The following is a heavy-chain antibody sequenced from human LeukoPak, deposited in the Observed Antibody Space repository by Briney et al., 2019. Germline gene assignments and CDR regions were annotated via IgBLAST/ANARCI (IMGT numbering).Heavy chain of an antibody. D-gene: IGHD3-22*01. CDR3: ARRINYYDSSGYYYVRYFDS. CDR1: GFIFNNYA. CDR2: ISWNSGSI. Sequence: PGRSLRLSCAGSGFIFNNYAMHWLRQPPGKGLEWVSGISWNSGSIDYADSVKGRFTISRDNAKNSLYLQMNSLGAEDTAVYYCARRINYYDSSGYYYVRYFDSWGQGTLVAVSS. V-gene: IGHV3-9*01. J-gene: IGHJ4*02.